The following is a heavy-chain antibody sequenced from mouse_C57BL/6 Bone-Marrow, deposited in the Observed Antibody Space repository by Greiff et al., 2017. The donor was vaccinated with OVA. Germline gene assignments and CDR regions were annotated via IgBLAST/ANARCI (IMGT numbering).Heavy chain of an antibody. J-gene: IGHJ3*01. D-gene: IGHD1-1*01. CDR2: LSDGGSYT. CDR3: ASYYGSSPFAY. Sequence: EVKLVESGGGLVKPGGSLKLSCAASGFTFSSYAMSWVRQTPEKRLEWVATLSDGGSYTYYPDNVKGRFTISRDNAKNNLYLQMSHLKSEDTAMYYCASYYGSSPFAYWGQGTLVTVSA. V-gene: IGHV5-4*03. CDR1: GFTFSSYA.